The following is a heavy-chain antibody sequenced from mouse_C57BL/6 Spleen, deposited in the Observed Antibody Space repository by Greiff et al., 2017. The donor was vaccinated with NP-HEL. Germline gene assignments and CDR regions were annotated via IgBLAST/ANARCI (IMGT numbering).Heavy chain of an antibody. CDR2: INPNNGGT. Sequence: EVKLQESGPELVKPGASVKIPCKASGYTFTDYNMDWVKQSHGKSLEWIGDINPNNGGTIYNQKFKGKATLTVDKSSSTAYMELRSLTSEDTAVYYCARSDGSSYWYFDVWGTGTTVTVSS. J-gene: IGHJ1*03. V-gene: IGHV1-18*01. CDR3: ARSDGSSYWYFDV. D-gene: IGHD1-1*01. CDR1: GYTFTDYN.